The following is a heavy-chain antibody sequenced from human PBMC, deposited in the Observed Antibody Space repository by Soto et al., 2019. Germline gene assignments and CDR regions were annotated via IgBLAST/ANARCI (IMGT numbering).Heavy chain of an antibody. Sequence: QVQLQESGPGLVKPSETLSLTCTVSGGSISSYYWSWIRQPPGKGLEWIGYIYYSGSTNYNPSLKSRVTISVDTSKNQFSLKLSSVTAADTAVYYWARDRGGYSGYDPAVYFDYWGQGTLVTVSS. V-gene: IGHV4-59*01. D-gene: IGHD5-12*01. CDR1: GGSISSYY. CDR3: ARDRGGYSGYDPAVYFDY. CDR2: IYYSGST. J-gene: IGHJ4*02.